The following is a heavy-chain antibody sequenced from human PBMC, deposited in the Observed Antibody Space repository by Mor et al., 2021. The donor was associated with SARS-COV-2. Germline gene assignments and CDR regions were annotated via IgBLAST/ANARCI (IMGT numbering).Heavy chain of an antibody. D-gene: IGHD2-21*02. V-gene: IGHV3-48*01. J-gene: IGHJ6*02. Sequence: KGRFTISRDNAKNSLYLQMNSLRAEDTAVYYCARDLVVVTAIDYYYGMDVWGQGTTVTVS. CDR3: ARDLVVVTAIDYYYGMDV.